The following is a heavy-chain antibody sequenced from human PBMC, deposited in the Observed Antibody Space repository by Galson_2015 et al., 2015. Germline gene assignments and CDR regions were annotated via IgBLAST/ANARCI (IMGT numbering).Heavy chain of an antibody. J-gene: IGHJ4*02. CDR1: GYTFTSYT. CDR2: INGGNGDT. D-gene: IGHD6-19*01. V-gene: IGHV1-3*01. Sequence: SVKVSCKASGYTFTSYTMHWVRQAPGQRFEWIGWINGGNGDTQYSQKFQSRLTITRDTSARTAYLDLGSLRSEDTAIYYCASAGVAGTLGFDYWGQGTLVIVSS. CDR3: ASAGVAGTLGFDY.